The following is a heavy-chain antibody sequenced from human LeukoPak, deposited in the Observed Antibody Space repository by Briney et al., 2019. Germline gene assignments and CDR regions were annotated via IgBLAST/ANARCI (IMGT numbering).Heavy chain of an antibody. V-gene: IGHV4-34*01. CDR2: VNHSGGT. J-gene: IGHJ5*02. CDR3: ARGPTDP. Sequence: SETLSLTCAVYGGSFSGYYWSWIRQPPGKGLEWIGEVNHSGGTNYNPSLKSRVTISVDTSKNQFSLKLSSVTAADTAVYYCARGPTDPWGQGTLVTVSS. D-gene: IGHD1-26*01. CDR1: GGSFSGYY.